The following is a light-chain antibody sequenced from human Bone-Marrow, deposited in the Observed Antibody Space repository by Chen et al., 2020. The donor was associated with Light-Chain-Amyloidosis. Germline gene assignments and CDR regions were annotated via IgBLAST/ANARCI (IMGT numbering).Light chain of an antibody. Sequence: DIQLTQFPSTLSASVGDGVTITCRASQNIRKWVAWYQQKPGKAPNPLIYDASNLESGVPSRFSGSGSGTEFTLTISSLQPDDFATYYCRQYNAFSMYTFGQGIKLEIK. CDR1: QNIRKW. CDR2: DAS. V-gene: IGKV1-5*01. CDR3: RQYNAFSMYT. J-gene: IGKJ2*01.